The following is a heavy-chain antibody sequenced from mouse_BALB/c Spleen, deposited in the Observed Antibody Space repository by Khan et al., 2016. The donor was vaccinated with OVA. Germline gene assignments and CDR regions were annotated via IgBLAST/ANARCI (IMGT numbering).Heavy chain of an antibody. CDR3: ARTARIKY. CDR2: ISYSGST. V-gene: IGHV3-2*02. D-gene: IGHD1-2*01. Sequence: EVQLQESGPGLAKPSQSLSLTCTVTGYSITTGYGWNWIRQFPGNKLEWMGYISYSGSTNYNPSLKSRISITRDTSKNQFFLQLNSVTTEDTATYYCARTARIKYWGQGTTLTVSS. CDR1: GYSITTGYG. J-gene: IGHJ2*01.